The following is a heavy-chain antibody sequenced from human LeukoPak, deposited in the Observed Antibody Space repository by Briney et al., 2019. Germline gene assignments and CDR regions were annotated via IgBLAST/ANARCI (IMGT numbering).Heavy chain of an antibody. V-gene: IGHV4-34*01. CDR1: GGSFSGYY. Sequence: SETLSLTCAVYGGSFSGYYWSWIRQPPGKGLEWIGEINHSGSTNYNPSLKSRVTISVDTSKNQFSLKLSSVTAADTAVYYCASRSIMITFGGVIVIGYFDYWGQGTLVTVSS. J-gene: IGHJ4*02. CDR2: INHSGST. CDR3: ASRSIMITFGGVIVIGYFDY. D-gene: IGHD3-16*02.